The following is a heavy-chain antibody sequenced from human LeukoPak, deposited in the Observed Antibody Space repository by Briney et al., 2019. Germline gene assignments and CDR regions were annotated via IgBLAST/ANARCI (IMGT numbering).Heavy chain of an antibody. CDR1: GFTFSRHG. Sequence: GGSLRLSCVASGFTFSRHGMNWVRQAPGKGLEWIAYITTTGSTIFYADSVKGRFSISRDNTKNSLYLQMNSLRAEDTAVYYCARRRDSSGYHFDYWGQGVLVTVSS. V-gene: IGHV3-48*04. D-gene: IGHD3-22*01. J-gene: IGHJ4*02. CDR2: ITTTGSTI. CDR3: ARRRDSSGYHFDY.